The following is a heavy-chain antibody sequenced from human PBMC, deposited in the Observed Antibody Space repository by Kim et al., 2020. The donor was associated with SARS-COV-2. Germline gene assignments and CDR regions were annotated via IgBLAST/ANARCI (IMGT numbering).Heavy chain of an antibody. J-gene: IGHJ4*02. V-gene: IGHV3-15*01. CDR1: GFTFSDAW. CDR3: TTDPEMATNN. CDR2: IKSKTGGGTI. Sequence: GGSLRLSCVASGFTFSDAWMSWVRQAPGKGLEWVGRIKSKTGGGTIGYAAPVRGRFTISRDDSRKTVYLQMNSLEIEDTAVYYCTTDPEMATNNWGQGTLVTVSS.